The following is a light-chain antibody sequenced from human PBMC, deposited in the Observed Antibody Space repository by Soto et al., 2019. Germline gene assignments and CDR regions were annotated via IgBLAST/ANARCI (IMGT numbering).Light chain of an antibody. J-gene: IGKJ1*01. CDR3: QQYYDWWT. Sequence: EIVMTQSPATLSVSPGERATLSCRASQSISSKLAWFQQKAGQGPSLLIYDTSTRATGIPARFSGSGSGTEFTLTINSLQSEDFAVYYRQQYYDWWTFGQGTKVDIK. V-gene: IGKV3-15*01. CDR2: DTS. CDR1: QSISSK.